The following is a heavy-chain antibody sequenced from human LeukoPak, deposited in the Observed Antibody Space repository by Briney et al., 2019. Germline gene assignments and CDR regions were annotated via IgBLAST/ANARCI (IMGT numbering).Heavy chain of an antibody. CDR2: IYSGGST. V-gene: IGHV3-53*01. CDR1: GFTVSSNH. J-gene: IGHJ4*02. Sequence: GGSLRLSCAPSGFTVSSNHMSRVRQAPGNGLEWPSVIYSGGSTYYADSVKGRFTISRDNSKNTLYLQMNSLRAKDTAVYYCASHSSSWYGFDHWGQGTLVTVSS. D-gene: IGHD6-13*01. CDR3: ASHSSSWYGFDH.